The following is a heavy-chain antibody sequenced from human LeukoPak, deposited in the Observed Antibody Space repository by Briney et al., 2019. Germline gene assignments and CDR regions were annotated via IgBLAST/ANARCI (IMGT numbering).Heavy chain of an antibody. J-gene: IGHJ6*04. D-gene: IGHD3-10*02. V-gene: IGHV3-7*01. Sequence: GSLXXXCAASGFTVSSNYMSWVRQAPGKGLEWVANIKQDGSEKYYVDSVKGRFTISRDNAKNSLYLQMNSLRAEDTAVYYCAELGITMIGGVWGKGTTVTISS. CDR3: AELGITMIGGV. CDR2: IKQDGSEK. CDR1: GFTVSSNY.